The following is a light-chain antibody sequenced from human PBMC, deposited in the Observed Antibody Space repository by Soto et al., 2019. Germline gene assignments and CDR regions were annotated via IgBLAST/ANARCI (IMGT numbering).Light chain of an antibody. Sequence: DIQLTQSPTFLSASVGDRVTITCRASQGMNNYLAWYQQKPGRAPKLLIYGASTVESGVPSRFSGSGSGTEFTLTLSSRQPEDFATYFCQQLNSYPFTFGQGTRLEIK. CDR1: QGMNNY. J-gene: IGKJ5*01. CDR3: QQLNSYPFT. CDR2: GAS. V-gene: IGKV1-9*01.